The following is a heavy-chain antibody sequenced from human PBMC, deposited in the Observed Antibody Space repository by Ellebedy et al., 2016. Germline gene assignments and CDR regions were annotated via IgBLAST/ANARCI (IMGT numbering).Heavy chain of an antibody. CDR3: ARDREPTYGDSTAGYYYYGMDV. V-gene: IGHV3-21*01. CDR1: GFTFSSYS. D-gene: IGHD4-17*01. CDR2: ISSSSSYI. J-gene: IGHJ6*02. Sequence: GGSLKISCAASGFTFSSYSMNWVRQAPGKGLEWVSSISSSSSYIYYADSVKGRFTISRDNAKNSLYLQMNSLRAEDTAVYYCARDREPTYGDSTAGYYYYGMDVWGQGTTVTVSS.